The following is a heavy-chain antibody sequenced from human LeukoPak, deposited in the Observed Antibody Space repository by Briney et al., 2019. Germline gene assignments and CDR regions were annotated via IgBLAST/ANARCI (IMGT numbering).Heavy chain of an antibody. CDR2: ISSSSSYI. V-gene: IGHV3-21*01. CDR3: ARESYCSGGSCYSGRAFDI. Sequence: GGSLRLSCAASGFTFSSYSMNWVRQAPGKGLEWVSSISSSSSYIYYADSVKGRFTISRDNAKNSLYLQMNSLGPEDTAVYYCARESYCSGGSCYSGRAFDIWGQGTMVTVSS. CDR1: GFTFSSYS. D-gene: IGHD2-15*01. J-gene: IGHJ3*02.